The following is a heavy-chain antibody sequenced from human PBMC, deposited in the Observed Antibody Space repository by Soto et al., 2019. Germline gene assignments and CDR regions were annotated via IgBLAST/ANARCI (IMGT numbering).Heavy chain of an antibody. CDR2: IKQDGSEK. CDR3: ARLRARESGYYLGYYYGMDV. Sequence: GGSLRLSCAASGFTFSSYWMSWVRQAPGKGLEWVANIKQDGSEKYYVDSVKGRFTISRDNAKNSLYLQMNSLRAEDTAVYYCARLRARESGYYLGYYYGMDVWGQGTTVTVSS. J-gene: IGHJ6*02. D-gene: IGHD3-22*01. CDR1: GFTFSSYW. V-gene: IGHV3-7*01.